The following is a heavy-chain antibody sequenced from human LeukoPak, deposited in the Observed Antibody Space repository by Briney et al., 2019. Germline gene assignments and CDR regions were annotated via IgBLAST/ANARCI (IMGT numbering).Heavy chain of an antibody. Sequence: SQTLSLTCTVSGGSISSGGYYWSWIRQPPGKGLEWIGEINHSGSTNYNPSLKSRVTISLDTSKNQFSLKLSSVTAADTAVYYCARGSRPGYWGQGTLVTVSS. CDR2: INHSGST. CDR3: ARGSRPGY. V-gene: IGHV4-30-2*01. J-gene: IGHJ4*02. CDR1: GGSISSGGYY.